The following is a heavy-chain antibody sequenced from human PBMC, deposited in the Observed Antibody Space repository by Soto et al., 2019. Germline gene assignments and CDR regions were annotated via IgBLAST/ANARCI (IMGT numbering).Heavy chain of an antibody. CDR1: GGSFSCYY. CDR3: ARGRGQLDTLGFDY. D-gene: IGHD6-6*01. CDR2: INHSGST. V-gene: IGHV4-34*01. Sequence: PSETLSLTCAVYGGSFSCYYWSWIRQPPGKGLEWIGEINHSGSTNYNPSLKSRVTISVDTSKNQFSLKLSSVTAADTAVYYCARGRGQLDTLGFDYWGQGTLVTVSS. J-gene: IGHJ4*02.